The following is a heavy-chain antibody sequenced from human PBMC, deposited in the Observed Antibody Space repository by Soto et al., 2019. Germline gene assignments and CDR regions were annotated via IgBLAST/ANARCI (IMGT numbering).Heavy chain of an antibody. Sequence: GGSLRLSCAASGFTFSSYAMSWVRQAPGKGLEYVSAISGSGDSTYFADSVKGRFTLSRDNSKNTLYLQMNSLRAEDTAVYYCASLSGSGSYNPYNWFDPWGQGTLVTVSS. D-gene: IGHD3-10*01. CDR1: GFTFSSYA. CDR3: ASLSGSGSYNPYNWFDP. J-gene: IGHJ5*02. CDR2: ISGSGDST. V-gene: IGHV3-23*01.